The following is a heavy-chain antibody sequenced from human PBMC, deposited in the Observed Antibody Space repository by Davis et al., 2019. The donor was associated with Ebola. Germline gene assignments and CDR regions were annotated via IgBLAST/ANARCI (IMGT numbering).Heavy chain of an antibody. J-gene: IGHJ6*02. CDR2: IYSGGGT. V-gene: IGHV3-66*01. CDR3: ARDLGTGYYGMDV. Sequence: GGSLRLSCAASGFTVRSNYMSWVRQAPGKGLEWVSVIYSGGGTYYADPVKGRFTISRDNLKNTVFLQMNSLRVEDTAVYHCARDLGTGYYGMDVWGQGTTVTVSS. CDR1: GFTVRSNY. D-gene: IGHD1-1*01.